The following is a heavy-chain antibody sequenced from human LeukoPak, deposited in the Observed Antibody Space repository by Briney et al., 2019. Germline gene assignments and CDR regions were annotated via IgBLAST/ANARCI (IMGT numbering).Heavy chain of an antibody. Sequence: GGSLRLSCAVSGFRVTNDYMNWVRQAPGKGLEWVAVISSDGSTKYYADSVKGRFTISRDNAKNTLYMQMNSLRAEDTAVYYCARAPDHDYLGFPGYFDYWGQGTLVTVSS. J-gene: IGHJ4*02. CDR3: ARAPDHDYLGFPGYFDY. CDR2: ISSDGSTK. D-gene: IGHD2/OR15-2a*01. V-gene: IGHV3-30-3*01. CDR1: GFRVTNDY.